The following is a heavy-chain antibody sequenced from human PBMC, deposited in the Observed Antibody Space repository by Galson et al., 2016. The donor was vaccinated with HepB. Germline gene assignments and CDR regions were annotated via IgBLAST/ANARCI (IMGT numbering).Heavy chain of an antibody. CDR2: INHRSSI. D-gene: IGHD3-22*01. CDR1: NASFSGHY. CDR3: ASRHYDSSGFYV. Sequence: ETLSLTCVVSNASFSGHYWSWIRQPPGKGLEWIGEINHRSSINYNPSLKSRVTISVDKSKNQFSLEMSSVTAADTAVYYCASRHYDSSGFYVWGQGTLVTVSS. V-gene: IGHV4-34*01. J-gene: IGHJ4*02.